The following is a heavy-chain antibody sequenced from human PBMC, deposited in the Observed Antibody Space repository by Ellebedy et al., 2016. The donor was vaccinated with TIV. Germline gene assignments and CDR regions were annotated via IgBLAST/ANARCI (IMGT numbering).Heavy chain of an antibody. D-gene: IGHD1-14*01. V-gene: IGHV5-51*01. CDR3: ARLHNISVRGFNFDY. Sequence: GESLKISCKGSGYSFTSYWIGWVRQMPGKGLEWMGIIYPGDSDSRYSPSFQGQVTISADNSISTAYLQWSSLKASDTAMYYCARLHNISVRGFNFDYWGQGTLVTVSS. CDR2: IYPGDSDS. CDR1: GYSFTSYW. J-gene: IGHJ4*02.